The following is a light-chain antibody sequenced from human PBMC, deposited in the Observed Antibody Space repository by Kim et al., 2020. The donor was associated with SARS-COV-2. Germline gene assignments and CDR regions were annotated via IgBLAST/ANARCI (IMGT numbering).Light chain of an antibody. CDR1: NIGSKD. V-gene: IGLV3-9*01. J-gene: IGLJ3*02. CDR3: QVWDSSTWV. Sequence: SYELTQPLSVSVALGQTARITCGENNIGSKDVLWYQQKPGQAPVLVIYTDTNRPSGIPERFSGSNSGNTATLTISRAQAGDEADYYCQVWDSSTWVFGGGTKLTVL. CDR2: TDT.